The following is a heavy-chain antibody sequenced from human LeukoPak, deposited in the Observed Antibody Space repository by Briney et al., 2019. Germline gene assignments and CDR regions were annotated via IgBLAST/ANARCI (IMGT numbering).Heavy chain of an antibody. CDR2: IYYSGST. Sequence: SETLSLTCTVSGGSISSYYWSWLRQPPGKGVEGMGYIYYSGSTNYNPSLTSRVTISVDTSKNQFSLKLSSVTAADTAVYYCASVGIEMASIDYWGQGTLVTVSS. CDR1: GGSISSYY. V-gene: IGHV4-59*01. D-gene: IGHD5-24*01. J-gene: IGHJ4*02. CDR3: ASVGIEMASIDY.